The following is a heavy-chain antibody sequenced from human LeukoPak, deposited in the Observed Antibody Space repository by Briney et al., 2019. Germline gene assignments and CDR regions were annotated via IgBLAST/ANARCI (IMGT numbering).Heavy chain of an antibody. Sequence: GGSLRLSCAASGFIFSNYALHWVRQAPGKGLEWVALTSYEGTNKYYADSVKGRFTISRDNSKNTLYLQMNSLRAEDTAVYYCAKGIAVAGTYAFDIWGRGTMVTVSS. CDR3: AKGIAVAGTYAFDI. J-gene: IGHJ3*02. V-gene: IGHV3-30-3*01. CDR2: TSYEGTNK. D-gene: IGHD6-19*01. CDR1: GFIFSNYA.